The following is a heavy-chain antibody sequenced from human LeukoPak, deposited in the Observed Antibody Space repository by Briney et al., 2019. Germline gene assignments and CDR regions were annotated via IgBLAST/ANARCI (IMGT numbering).Heavy chain of an antibody. Sequence: KASETLSLTCTVSGVSISSGSYYWSWIRQPPGKGLEWIGRIYTSGSTNYNPSLKSRVTISVDTSKNQFSLKLSSVTTADTAVYYCERERAYYDILPRWFDPWGQGTLVTVSS. CDR3: ERERAYYDILPRWFDP. D-gene: IGHD3-9*01. CDR1: GVSISSGSYY. J-gene: IGHJ5*02. V-gene: IGHV4-61*02. CDR2: IYTSGST.